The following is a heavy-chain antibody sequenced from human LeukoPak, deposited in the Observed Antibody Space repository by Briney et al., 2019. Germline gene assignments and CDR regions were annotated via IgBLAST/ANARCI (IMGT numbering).Heavy chain of an antibody. V-gene: IGHV1-69*13. CDR2: IIPIFGTA. CDR1: GGTFSSYA. CDR3: ARFAVHRRITVAGQFGLDY. D-gene: IGHD6-19*01. J-gene: IGHJ4*02. Sequence: SVKVSCKASGGTFSSYAISWVRQAPGQGLEWMGGIIPIFGTANYAQKFQGRVTITADESTSTAYMELSSLRSEDTAVYYCARFAVHRRITVAGQFGLDYWGQGTLVSLSS.